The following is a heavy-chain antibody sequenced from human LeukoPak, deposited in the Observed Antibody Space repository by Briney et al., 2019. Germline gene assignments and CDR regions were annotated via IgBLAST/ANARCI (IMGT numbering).Heavy chain of an antibody. V-gene: IGHV3-23*01. CDR1: GFTFSSYA. CDR3: AKDVAGSFSIDY. Sequence: GGSLRLSCAASGFTFSSYAMSWVRQAPGKGLEWVSAISGSGGGTYYADSVKGRFTISRDNSKNTLYLQMNSLRAEDTAVYYCAKDVAGSFSIDYWGQGTLVTVSS. D-gene: IGHD6-19*01. J-gene: IGHJ4*02. CDR2: ISGSGGGT.